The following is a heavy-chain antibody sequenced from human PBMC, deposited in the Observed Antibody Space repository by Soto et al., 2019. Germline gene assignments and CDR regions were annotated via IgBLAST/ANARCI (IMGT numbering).Heavy chain of an antibody. CDR3: ARESNYGDYPVHYYGMDV. CDR1: GITFSSYA. Sequence: GITFSSYAMVWVRQPPGKGLEWVAVTSYDGSQKYYADSVKGRFTISRDNSKNTLYLQMNSLRAEDTAVYYCARESNYGDYPVHYYGMDVWGQGTTVTVSS. J-gene: IGHJ6*02. V-gene: IGHV3-30*04. D-gene: IGHD4-17*01. CDR2: TSYDGSQK.